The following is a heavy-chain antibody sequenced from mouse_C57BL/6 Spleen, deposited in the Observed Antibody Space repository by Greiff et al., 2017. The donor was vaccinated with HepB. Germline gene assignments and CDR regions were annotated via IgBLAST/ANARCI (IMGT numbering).Heavy chain of an antibody. V-gene: IGHV1-18*01. J-gene: IGHJ4*01. CDR1: GYTFTDYN. CDR3: ARFRDYSNYGGGFSAMDY. CDR2: INPNNGGT. Sequence: EVQLQQSGPELVKPGASVKIPCKASGYTFTDYNMDWVKQSHGKSLEWIGDINPNNGGTIYNQKFKGKATLTVDKSSSTAYMELRSLTSEDTAVYYCARFRDYSNYGGGFSAMDYWGQGTSVTVSS. D-gene: IGHD2-5*01.